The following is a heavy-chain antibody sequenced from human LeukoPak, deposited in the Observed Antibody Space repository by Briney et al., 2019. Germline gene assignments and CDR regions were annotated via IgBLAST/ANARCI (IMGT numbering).Heavy chain of an antibody. CDR1: GGSFSGYY. D-gene: IGHD6-13*01. J-gene: IGHJ5*02. CDR2: INHSGST. CDR3: ARGRYSSSWYNWFDP. Sequence: KPSETLSLTCAVYGGSFSGYYWSWIRQPPGKGLEWIGEINHSGSTNYNPSLKSRVTISVGTSKNQFSLKLSSVTAADTAVYYCARGRYSSSWYNWFDPWGQGTLVTVSS. V-gene: IGHV4-34*01.